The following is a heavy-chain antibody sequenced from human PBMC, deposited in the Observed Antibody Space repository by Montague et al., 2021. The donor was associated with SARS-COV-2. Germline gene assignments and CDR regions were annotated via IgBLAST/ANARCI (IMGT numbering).Heavy chain of an antibody. CDR2: VHDIESS. J-gene: IGHJ4*02. CDR3: ARVTLGGRDGRTRQYDGLDC. Sequence: SETLSLTCTVSGGSISRYFWNWIRQTPGKGLEWMGYVHDIESSIYNPSLQSRITILLDTPKNQFSLRLNAVTAADMAVYYCARVTLGGRDGRTRQYDGLDCWGQGILVTVSS. V-gene: IGHV4-59*01. CDR1: GGSISRYF. D-gene: IGHD3-16*01.